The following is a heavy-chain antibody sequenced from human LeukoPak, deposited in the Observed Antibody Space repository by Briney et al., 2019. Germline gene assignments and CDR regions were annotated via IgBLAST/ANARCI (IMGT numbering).Heavy chain of an antibody. Sequence: PGRSLRLSCAASGFTFSSYGMHWVRQAPGKGLEWVAVIWYDGSNKYYADSVKGRFTISRDNSKNTLYLQMNSLRAEDTAVYYCAKELEQQFDYWGQGTLVTVSS. J-gene: IGHJ4*02. CDR2: IWYDGSNK. V-gene: IGHV3-33*06. CDR3: AKELEQQFDY. D-gene: IGHD6-13*01. CDR1: GFTFSSYG.